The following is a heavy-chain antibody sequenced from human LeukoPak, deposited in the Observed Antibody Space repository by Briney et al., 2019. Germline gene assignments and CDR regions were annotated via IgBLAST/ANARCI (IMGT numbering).Heavy chain of an antibody. CDR2: IYHSGST. CDR3: AMGGGLGIVDY. D-gene: IGHD7-27*01. CDR1: GGSISSTNW. V-gene: IGHV4-4*02. J-gene: IGHJ4*02. Sequence: SETPSLTCAVSGGSISSTNWWSWVRQPPGKGLEWIGEIYHSGSTNYNPSLKSRVTISVDMSKNQFSLKLSSVTAADTAVYYCAMGGGLGIVDYWGQGTLVTVSS.